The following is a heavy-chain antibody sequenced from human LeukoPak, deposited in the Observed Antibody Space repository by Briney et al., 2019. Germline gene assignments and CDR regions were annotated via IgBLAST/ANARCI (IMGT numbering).Heavy chain of an antibody. CDR1: GYTFTSYG. CDR2: ISAYNGNT. Sequence: ASVKVSCKASGYTFTSYGISWVRQAPGQGLEWMGWISAYNGNTNYAQKLQGRVTMTTDTSTSTAYMELSSLRSEDTAVYYCATENVDIVATGSYYYYYMDVWGKGTTVTVSS. V-gene: IGHV1-18*01. J-gene: IGHJ6*03. CDR3: ATENVDIVATGSYYYYYMDV. D-gene: IGHD5-12*01.